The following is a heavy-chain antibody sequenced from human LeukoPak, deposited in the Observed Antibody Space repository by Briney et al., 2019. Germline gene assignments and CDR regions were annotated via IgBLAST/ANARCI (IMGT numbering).Heavy chain of an antibody. CDR2: ISSSGSTI. V-gene: IGHV3-48*03. CDR1: GFTFSSYE. J-gene: IGHJ4*02. D-gene: IGHD6-19*01. CDR3: ARESRYSSGENYSDY. Sequence: GGSLRLSCAASGFTFSSYEMNWVRQAPGKGLEWVSYISSSGSTIYYADSVKGRFTISRDNAKNSLYLQMNSLRAEDTAVYYCARESRYSSGENYSDYWGQGTLVTVSS.